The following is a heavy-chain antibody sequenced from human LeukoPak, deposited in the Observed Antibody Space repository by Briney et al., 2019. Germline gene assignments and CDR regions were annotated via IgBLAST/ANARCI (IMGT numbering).Heavy chain of an antibody. D-gene: IGHD4-17*01. J-gene: IGHJ4*02. Sequence: SETLSLTCTVSGGSISSGGYYWSWIRQHPGKGLEWIGYIYYSGSTYYNPSLKSRVTISVDTSKNQFSLKLSSVTAADTAVYYCARVIYGFSMYYFDYWGQETLVTVSS. CDR1: GGSISSGGYY. V-gene: IGHV4-31*03. CDR2: IYYSGST. CDR3: ARVIYGFSMYYFDY.